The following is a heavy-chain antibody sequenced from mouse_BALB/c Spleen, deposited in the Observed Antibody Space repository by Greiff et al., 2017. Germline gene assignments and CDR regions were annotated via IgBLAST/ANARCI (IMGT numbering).Heavy chain of an antibody. CDR3: ARRGNYVAY. J-gene: IGHJ3*01. Sequence: VQLQQSGAELVKPGASVKLSCKASGYTFTSYWMHWVKQRPGQGLEWIGEIDPSDSYTNYNQKFKGKATLTVDKSSSTAYMQLSSLTSEDSAVYYCARRGNYVAYWGQGTLVTVSA. CDR2: IDPSDSYT. D-gene: IGHD2-1*01. CDR1: GYTFTSYW. V-gene: IGHV1-69*02.